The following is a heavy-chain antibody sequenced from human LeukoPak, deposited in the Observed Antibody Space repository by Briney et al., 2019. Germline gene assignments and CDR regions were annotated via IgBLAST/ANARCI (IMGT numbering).Heavy chain of an antibody. V-gene: IGHV4-4*07. CDR2: IYTSGST. J-gene: IGHJ4*02. D-gene: IGHD6-13*01. CDR1: GGSISSYY. Sequence: SETLSLTCTVSGGSISSYYWSWIRQPAGKGLEWIGRIYTSGSTNYNPSLKSRVTMSVDTSKNQFSLKLSSVTAADTAVYYCARARGIAAAGTSSGVFDYWGQGTLVTVSS. CDR3: ARARGIAAAGTSSGVFDY.